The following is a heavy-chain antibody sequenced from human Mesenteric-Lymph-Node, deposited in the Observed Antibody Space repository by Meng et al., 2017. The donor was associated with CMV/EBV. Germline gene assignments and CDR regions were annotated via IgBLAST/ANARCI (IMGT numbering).Heavy chain of an antibody. D-gene: IGHD2-2*01. CDR3: ARELAVPAGQYYYGMDV. J-gene: IGHJ6*02. CDR1: GYTFTNYY. Sequence: ASVKVSCKASGYTFTNYYMYWVRQAPGQGLEWLGIINPSGGSTSYAEKFQDRVTLTRDTSTSTVYMEVSTLRSADTAVYYCARELAVPAGQYYYGMDVWGQGTTVTVSS. CDR2: INPSGGST. V-gene: IGHV1-46*01.